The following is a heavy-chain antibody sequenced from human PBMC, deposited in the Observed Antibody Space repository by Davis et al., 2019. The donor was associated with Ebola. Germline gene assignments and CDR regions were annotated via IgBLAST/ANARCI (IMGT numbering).Heavy chain of an antibody. CDR2: IYYSGST. CDR3: ARQRAYYYDSSGYYGISSAFDI. D-gene: IGHD3-22*01. J-gene: IGHJ3*02. Sequence: SETLSLTCTVSGGSISSSSYYWGWIRQPPGKGLEWIGSIYYSGSTYYNPSLKSRVTISVDTSKNQFSLKLSSVTAADTAVYYCARQRAYYYDSSGYYGISSAFDIWGQRTMVTVSS. V-gene: IGHV4-39*01. CDR1: GGSISSSSYY.